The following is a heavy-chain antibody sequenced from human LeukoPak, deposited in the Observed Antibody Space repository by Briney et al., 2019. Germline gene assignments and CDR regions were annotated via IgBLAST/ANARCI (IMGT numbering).Heavy chain of an antibody. CDR1: GFTFSRNA. Sequence: GGSLRLSCAASGFTFSRNAMNWVRQAPGKGLGWVSAISSSGGYTYYADSVKGRFIISRDNSKDTLYLQMNSLRAEDTAVYYCAKDSGSNLYYFDYWGQGTLVTVSS. CDR3: AKDSGSNLYYFDY. J-gene: IGHJ4*02. V-gene: IGHV3-23*01. CDR2: ISSSGGYT. D-gene: IGHD1-26*01.